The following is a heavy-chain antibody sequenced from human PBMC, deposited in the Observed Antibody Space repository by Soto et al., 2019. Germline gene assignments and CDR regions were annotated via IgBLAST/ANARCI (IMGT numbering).Heavy chain of an antibody. Sequence: EVQLVESGGGLVQPGGSLRLSCAASGFTFSSYDMHWVRQATGKGLEWVSAIGTAGDTYYPGSVKGRFTISRENAKNSLYLQMNSLRAGDTAVYYCARGPPGGYDTEYYYYGMDVWGQGTTVTVSS. V-gene: IGHV3-13*01. D-gene: IGHD5-12*01. CDR3: ARGPPGGYDTEYYYYGMDV. CDR2: IGTAGDT. J-gene: IGHJ6*02. CDR1: GFTFSSYD.